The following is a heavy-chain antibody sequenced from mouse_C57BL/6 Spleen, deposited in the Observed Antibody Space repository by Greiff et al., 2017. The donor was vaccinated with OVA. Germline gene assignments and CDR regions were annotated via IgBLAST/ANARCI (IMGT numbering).Heavy chain of an antibody. CDR2: IDPSDSYT. Sequence: VQLQQPGAELVMPGASVKLSCRASGYTFTSYWMHGGKRRPGQGLEWIGEIDPSDSYTNYNQKFKGKSTLTVDKSSSTAYMQLSSLTSEDSAVYYCARRDYDFPFAYWGQGTLVTVSA. J-gene: IGHJ3*01. D-gene: IGHD2-4*01. CDR3: ARRDYDFPFAY. CDR1: GYTFTSYW. V-gene: IGHV1-69*01.